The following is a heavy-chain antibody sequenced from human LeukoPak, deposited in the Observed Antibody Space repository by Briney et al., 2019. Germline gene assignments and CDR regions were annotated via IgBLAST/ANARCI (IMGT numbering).Heavy chain of an antibody. CDR1: GFTFSSYW. Sequence: GGSLRLSCVASGFTFSSYWMSWVRQAPGTGLEWVANIKQDGSEKYYVDSVEGRFSISRDNAKNLLYLQMNSLRAEDTAVYYCARGRYRYGFGNWGQGTLVTVSS. J-gene: IGHJ4*02. V-gene: IGHV3-7*05. CDR3: ARGRYRYGFGN. D-gene: IGHD5-18*01. CDR2: IKQDGSEK.